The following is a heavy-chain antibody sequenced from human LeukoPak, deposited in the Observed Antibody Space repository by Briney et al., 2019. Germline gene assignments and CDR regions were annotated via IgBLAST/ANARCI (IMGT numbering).Heavy chain of an antibody. V-gene: IGHV3-23*01. CDR1: GFTFSSYA. J-gene: IGHJ4*02. D-gene: IGHD6-19*01. CDR3: AKGPRVSGWYSPFDY. CDR2: ISGSGGST. Sequence: GGSLRLSCAASGFTFSSYAMSWVRQAPGKGLEWVSAISGSGGSTYYADSVKGRFTISRDNSKNTLYLQMNGLRAEDTAVYYCAKGPRVSGWYSPFDYWGQGTLVTVSS.